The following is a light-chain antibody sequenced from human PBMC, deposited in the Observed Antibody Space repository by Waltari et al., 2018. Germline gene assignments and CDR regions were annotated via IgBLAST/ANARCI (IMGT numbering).Light chain of an antibody. CDR1: SSDVGGYNY. CDR3: CSYAGSSTWV. Sequence: QSALTQPASVSGSPGQSITISCTGTSSDVGGYNYVSWYQQHPGKAPKLMINDVSKLPSGVSNRFSGSKSGNTASLTISGLQAEDEADYYCCSYAGSSTWVFGGGTKLTVL. V-gene: IGLV2-23*02. CDR2: DVS. J-gene: IGLJ2*01.